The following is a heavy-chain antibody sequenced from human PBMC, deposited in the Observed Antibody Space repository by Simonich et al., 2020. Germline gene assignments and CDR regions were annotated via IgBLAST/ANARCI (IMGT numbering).Heavy chain of an antibody. D-gene: IGHD2-15*01. CDR1: GYTFTSYG. V-gene: IGHV1-18*01. J-gene: IGHJ4*02. Sequence: QVQLVQSGAEVKKPGASVKVSCKASGYTFTSYGISWVRQAPGQGLEWMGWISAYNGNTTHAQKPQGRVTMTTDTSTSTAYMELRSLRSDDTAVYYCARASRGTWWYYYFDYWGQGTLVTVSS. CDR3: ARASRGTWWYYYFDY. CDR2: ISAYNGNT.